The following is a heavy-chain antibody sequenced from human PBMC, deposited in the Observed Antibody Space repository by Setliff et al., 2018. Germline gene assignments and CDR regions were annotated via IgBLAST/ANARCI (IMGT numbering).Heavy chain of an antibody. D-gene: IGHD6-13*01. V-gene: IGHV1-18*01. CDR1: GFTFTNYG. CDR2: NSA. J-gene: IGHJ4*02. CDR3: ARDRVLGSTWYELIASDF. Sequence: ASVKVSCKTSGFTFTNYGINWVRQAPGQGLEWMGWNSAYAQKFQGRVTMTTDTSTSTAYMELRSLRSDDTAVYFCARDRVLGSTWYELIASDFWGQGSLVTVSS.